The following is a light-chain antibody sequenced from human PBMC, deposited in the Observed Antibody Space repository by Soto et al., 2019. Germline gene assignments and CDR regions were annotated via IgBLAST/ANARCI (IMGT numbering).Light chain of an antibody. J-gene: IGLJ1*01. Sequence: QSVLTQPASVSGSPGQSITISCTGTSSDVGGYNYVSWYRQHPGKAPKLMIYDVSNRPSGVSNRFSGSKSGNTASLTISGLQAEDEADYYCSSYTSSSTPIYVFGTGTKVTVL. CDR1: SSDVGGYNY. CDR3: SSYTSSSTPIYV. CDR2: DVS. V-gene: IGLV2-14*01.